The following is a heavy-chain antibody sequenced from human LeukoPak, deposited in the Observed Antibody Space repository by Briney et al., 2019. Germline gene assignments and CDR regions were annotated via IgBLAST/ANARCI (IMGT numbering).Heavy chain of an antibody. Sequence: ASVKISCKVSGYTFTDYYMHWVRQAPAQGLEWMGIINPSGGSTSYAQKFQGRVTMTRDTSTSTVYMELSSLRSEDTAVCYCAREGALWGQGTLVTVSS. V-gene: IGHV1-46*01. CDR2: INPSGGST. CDR1: GYTFTDYY. D-gene: IGHD3-16*01. J-gene: IGHJ4*02. CDR3: AREGAL.